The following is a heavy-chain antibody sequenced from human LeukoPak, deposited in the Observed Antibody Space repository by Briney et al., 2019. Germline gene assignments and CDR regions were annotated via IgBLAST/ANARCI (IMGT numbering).Heavy chain of an antibody. Sequence: SETLSLTCALYGGSFIGYYWSCIRQPPGKGLEWVVEINHSGSTNYNPSLKSRVTISVDTSKNQFSLKLSSVTAADTAVYYCARGKWVVVVPAALRRDPRAFDIWGQGTMVTVSS. D-gene: IGHD2-2*01. J-gene: IGHJ3*02. CDR1: GGSFIGYY. CDR3: ARGKWVVVVPAALRRDPRAFDI. V-gene: IGHV4-34*01. CDR2: INHSGST.